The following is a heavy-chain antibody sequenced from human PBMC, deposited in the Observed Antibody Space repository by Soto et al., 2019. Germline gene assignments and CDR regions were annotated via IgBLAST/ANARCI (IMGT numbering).Heavy chain of an antibody. CDR2: IIPIFGIA. D-gene: IGHD5-18*01. J-gene: IGHJ4*02. V-gene: IGHV1-69*13. CDR3: VREGYSYGDLPYFDY. Sequence: SVKVSCKASGGTFSSYAISWVRQAPGQGLEWMGGIIPIFGIANYAQKFQGRVTITADESTSTAYMELSSLRSEDTAVYYCVREGYSYGDLPYFDYWGQGTLVTVSS. CDR1: GGTFSSYA.